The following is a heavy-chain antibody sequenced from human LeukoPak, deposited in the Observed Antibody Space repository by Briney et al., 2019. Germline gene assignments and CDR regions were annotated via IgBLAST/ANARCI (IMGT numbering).Heavy chain of an antibody. CDR2: ISGSSSYI. CDR3: ARDVYYYDSSGFDP. D-gene: IGHD3-22*01. J-gene: IGHJ5*02. CDR1: GFAFSNYY. V-gene: IGHV3-21*01. Sequence: GGSLRLSCAASGFAFSNYYMNWVRQAPGKGLEWVSSISGSSSYIYYADSVKGRFTISRDNAKNSLYLQMNSLRAEDTAVYYCARDVYYYDSSGFDPWGQGTLVTVSS.